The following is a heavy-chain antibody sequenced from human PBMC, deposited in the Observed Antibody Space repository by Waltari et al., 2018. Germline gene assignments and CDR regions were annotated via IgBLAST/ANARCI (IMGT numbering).Heavy chain of an antibody. CDR3: ARPFTAGYVWGY. D-gene: IGHD3-16*01. CDR2: SNAGSDKT. CDR1: GYNFMEYP. J-gene: IGHJ4*02. V-gene: IGHV1-3*01. Sequence: QVHLVQSGAEVKKPGTSVKVSCEASGYNFMEYPIHWVRPALGQSLEWMGWSNAGSDKTMDSQNFQGRVTISRDASASTGYMELTSLTPEDTSTYYCARPFTAGYVWGYWGQGTLVTVSS.